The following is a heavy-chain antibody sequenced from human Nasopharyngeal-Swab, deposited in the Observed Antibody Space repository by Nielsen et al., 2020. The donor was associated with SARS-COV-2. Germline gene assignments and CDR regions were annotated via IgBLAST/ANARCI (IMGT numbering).Heavy chain of an antibody. J-gene: IGHJ2*01. CDR2: IYFGGST. CDR3: ARVAGPDWYFDL. D-gene: IGHD6-19*01. V-gene: IGHV4-30-4*01. Sequence: SETLSLTCTVSGGSISSGDYYWSWIRQPPGKGLEWIGYIYFGGSTNYNASLKSRVTISEDTSKNQFSLKLTSVTAADTAVYYCARVAGPDWYFDLWGRGTLVTVSS. CDR1: GGSISSGDYY.